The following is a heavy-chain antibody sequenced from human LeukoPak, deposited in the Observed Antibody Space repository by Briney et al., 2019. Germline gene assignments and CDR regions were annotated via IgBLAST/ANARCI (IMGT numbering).Heavy chain of an antibody. Sequence: PGGSLRLSCAASGFTFDDYGMSWVRQAPGKGLEWVSGINWNGGSTGYADSVKGRFTISRDNAKNSLYLQMNSLRAEDTALYYCARVDKYRYSSSWYGAFDIWGQGTMVTVSS. CDR1: GFTFDDYG. J-gene: IGHJ3*02. CDR3: ARVDKYRYSSSWYGAFDI. V-gene: IGHV3-20*04. CDR2: INWNGGST. D-gene: IGHD6-13*01.